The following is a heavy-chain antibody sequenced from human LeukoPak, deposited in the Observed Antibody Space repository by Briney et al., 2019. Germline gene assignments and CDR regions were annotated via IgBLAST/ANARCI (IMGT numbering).Heavy chain of an antibody. CDR1: GGSFSGYY. V-gene: IGHV4-39*01. J-gene: IGHJ3*02. D-gene: IGHD3-22*01. CDR3: ARMFGASYYDSSGLGAFDI. CDR2: IYYSGST. Sequence: SETLSLTCAVYGGSFSGYYWGWIRQPPGKGLEWIGSIYYSGSTYYNPSLKSRVTISVDTSKNQFSLKLSSVTAADTAVYYRARMFGASYYDSSGLGAFDIWGQGTMVTVSS.